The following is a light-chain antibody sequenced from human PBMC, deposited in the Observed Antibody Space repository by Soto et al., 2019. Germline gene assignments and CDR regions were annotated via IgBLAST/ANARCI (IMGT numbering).Light chain of an antibody. J-gene: IGKJ1*01. CDR3: QQYQTSPPT. V-gene: IGKV4-1*01. CDR1: ESVLHSSNNKNY. Sequence: DIVMTQSPDSLTVSLGERATINCKSSESVLHSSNNKNYLTWFQQKPGHPPKLLIYWASTRESGVPDRFSGSGSGTDFTLTISSLQAEDVAVYYCQQYQTSPPTFGQGTKVEIK. CDR2: WAS.